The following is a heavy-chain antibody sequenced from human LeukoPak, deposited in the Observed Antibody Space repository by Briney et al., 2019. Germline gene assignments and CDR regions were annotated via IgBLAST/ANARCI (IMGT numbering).Heavy chain of an antibody. Sequence: SVKVSCKASGGSFSNYAISWVRQAPGQGLEWMGRIIPIFGIANSAQKFQGRVTITADKTTSTAYMELSSLRSEDTAVYYCARAGANTDFDYWGQGTLVTVSS. CDR1: GGSFSNYA. CDR2: IIPIFGIA. V-gene: IGHV1-69*04. CDR3: ARAGANTDFDY. J-gene: IGHJ4*02. D-gene: IGHD1-14*01.